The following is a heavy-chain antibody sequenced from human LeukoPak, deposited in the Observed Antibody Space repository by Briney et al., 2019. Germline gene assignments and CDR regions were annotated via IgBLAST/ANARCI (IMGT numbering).Heavy chain of an antibody. CDR1: GFPFNNYA. J-gene: IGHJ4*02. CDR3: ARSGSNWETRDY. Sequence: GGFLTLFCIASGFPFNNYAMRCLRQSRGKALEWLSTYSEGSGATYCTDSVKGWSTNSRDNSKSTLFLQMHSLRAEDTAIYYCARSGSNWETRDYWGQGTLVTVSS. D-gene: IGHD4-11*01. V-gene: IGHV3-23*01. CDR2: YSEGSGAT.